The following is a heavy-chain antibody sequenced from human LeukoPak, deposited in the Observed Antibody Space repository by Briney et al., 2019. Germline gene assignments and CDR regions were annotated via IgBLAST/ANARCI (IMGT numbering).Heavy chain of an antibody. CDR3: ARGSPLFYSSSARDMYYYYGMDV. D-gene: IGHD6-6*01. V-gene: IGHV4-34*01. CDR2: INHSGST. CDR1: GGSFSGYY. J-gene: IGHJ6*02. Sequence: PSETLSLTCAVYGGSFSGYYWSWIRQPPGKGLEWTGEINHSGSTNYNPSLKSRVTISVDTSKNQFSLKLSPVTAADTAVYYCARGSPLFYSSSARDMYYYYGMDVWGQGTTVTVSS.